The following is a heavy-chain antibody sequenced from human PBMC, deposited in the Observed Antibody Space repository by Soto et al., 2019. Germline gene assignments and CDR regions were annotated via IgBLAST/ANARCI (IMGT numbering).Heavy chain of an antibody. CDR2: ISWNSGRI. CDR1: GFTFDDYA. V-gene: IGHV3-9*01. CDR3: AKGAITIFGVVSAHFDY. Sequence: EVQLVESGGGLVQPGRSLRLSCAASGFTFDDYAMHWVRQVPGKGLEWVSGISWNSGRIGYADSVKGRFTISRDNAKNSLYLQMNSLRDEDTALYYCAKGAITIFGVVSAHFDYWGQGTLVTVSS. D-gene: IGHD3-3*01. J-gene: IGHJ4*02.